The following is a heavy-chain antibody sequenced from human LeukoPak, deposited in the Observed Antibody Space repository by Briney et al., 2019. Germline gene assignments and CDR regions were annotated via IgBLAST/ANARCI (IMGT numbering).Heavy chain of an antibody. V-gene: IGHV3-23*01. D-gene: IGHD2-15*01. CDR2: MSSSDDGR. CDR3: AKAPVTSCRGAFCYPFDY. CDR1: GFTFSSYA. J-gene: IGHJ4*02. Sequence: GGTLRLSCAASGFTFSSYAMSWVRQAPGKGLEWVSAMSSSDDGRYYAASVRGRFTISRDTSRSTLYLQMNSLRAEDAAVYYCAKAPVTSCRGAFCYPFDYWGQGTLVTVSS.